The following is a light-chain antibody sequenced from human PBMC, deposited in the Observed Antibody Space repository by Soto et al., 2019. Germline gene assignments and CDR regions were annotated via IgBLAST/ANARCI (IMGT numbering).Light chain of an antibody. CDR2: KAS. Sequence: DSQMTQSPSTLSASVGDRVTITCRASQSISTWLAWYQQKPGKAPKLLIYKASSLEGGVPSRFSRSGSGTEFNITISSLQPDDFATYYCQQYNTCPITFGGGTTVKIK. J-gene: IGKJ4*01. CDR1: QSISTW. V-gene: IGKV1-5*03. CDR3: QQYNTCPIT.